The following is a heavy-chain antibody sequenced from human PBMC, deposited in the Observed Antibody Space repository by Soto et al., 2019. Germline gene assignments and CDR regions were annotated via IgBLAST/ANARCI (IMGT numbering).Heavy chain of an antibody. Sequence: KPSETLSLTCAVYGGSFSGYYWSWIRQPPGKGLEWIGEINHSGSTNYNPSLKSRVTISVDTSKNQFSLKLSSVTAADTAVYYCARDVLMVYAISHYYYGMDVWGQGTTVT. D-gene: IGHD2-8*01. J-gene: IGHJ6*02. CDR2: INHSGST. V-gene: IGHV4-34*01. CDR3: ARDVLMVYAISHYYYGMDV. CDR1: GGSFSGYY.